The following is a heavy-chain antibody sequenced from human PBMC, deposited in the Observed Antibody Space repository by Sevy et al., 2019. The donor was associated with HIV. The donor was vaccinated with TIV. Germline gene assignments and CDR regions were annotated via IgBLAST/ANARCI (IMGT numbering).Heavy chain of an antibody. J-gene: IGHJ3*02. CDR1: GFTFSSYW. V-gene: IGHV3-7*01. CDR2: IKQDGSDE. D-gene: IGHD3-10*01. CDR3: ARSRGWRDAFDI. Sequence: GGSLRLSCAASGFTFSSYWMTWVRQAPGKGLEWVANIKQDGSDEYYVDSVKGRFTISRDNAKNSLYLQMNSLRGEDTAVYYCARSRGWRDAFDIWGQGTMLTVSS.